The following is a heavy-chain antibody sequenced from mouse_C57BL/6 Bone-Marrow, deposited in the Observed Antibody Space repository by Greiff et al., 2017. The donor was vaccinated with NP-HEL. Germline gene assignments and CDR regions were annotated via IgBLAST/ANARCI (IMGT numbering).Heavy chain of an antibody. CDR2: IYPSDSET. J-gene: IGHJ2*01. V-gene: IGHV1-61*01. CDR1: GYTFTSYW. D-gene: IGHD3-3*01. Sequence: QVQLQQPGAELVRPGSSVKLSCKASGYTFTSYWMDWVKQRPGQGLAWIGNIYPSDSETHYNQKFKDKATLTVAKSSSTAYMQLSSLTAEDSAVYYCAREGTDYFDYWGQGTTLTVSS. CDR3: AREGTDYFDY.